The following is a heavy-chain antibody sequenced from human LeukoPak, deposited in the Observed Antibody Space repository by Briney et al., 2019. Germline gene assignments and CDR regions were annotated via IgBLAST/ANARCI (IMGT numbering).Heavy chain of an antibody. D-gene: IGHD3-22*01. CDR2: IYYSGST. J-gene: IGHJ4*02. Sequence: SETLSLTCTVSGGSISSYYWSWIRQPPGKGLEWIGYIYYSGSTNYNPSLKGRVIISVDTSKSQFSLKLSSVTAADTAVYYCAREDSSGYYVDYWGQGTLVTVSS. CDR3: AREDSSGYYVDY. CDR1: GGSISSYY. V-gene: IGHV4-59*01.